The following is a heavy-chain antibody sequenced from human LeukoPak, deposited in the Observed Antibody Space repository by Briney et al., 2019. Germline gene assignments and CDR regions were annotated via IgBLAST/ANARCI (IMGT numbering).Heavy chain of an antibody. CDR1: GYTLTELS. V-gene: IGHV1-24*01. D-gene: IGHD3-16*02. Sequence: GASVKVSCKVSGYTLTELSMHWVRQAPGKGLEWMGGFDPEDGETIYAQKLQGRVTMTEDTSTDTAYMELSSLRSEDTAVYYCATVPPPPHDYIRGSYRKVPPADWGQGTLVTVSS. CDR2: FDPEDGET. CDR3: ATVPPPPHDYIRGSYRKVPPAD. J-gene: IGHJ4*02.